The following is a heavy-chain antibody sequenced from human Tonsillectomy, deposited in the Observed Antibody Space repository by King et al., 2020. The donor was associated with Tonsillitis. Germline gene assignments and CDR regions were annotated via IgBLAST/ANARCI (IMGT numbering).Heavy chain of an antibody. D-gene: IGHD6-13*01. CDR1: GFTFSSYC. CDR3: ARGGSWQYYFDY. V-gene: IGHV3-33*08. Sequence: VQLVESGGGVVQPGRSLRLSCAASGFTFSSYCMHWVRQAPGKGLEWVAVIWYDGSNKYYADAVKGRVTISRDNSKNTLYLQKNSLGAEDTAVYYCARGGSWQYYFDYWGQGTLVTVSS. CDR2: IWYDGSNK. J-gene: IGHJ4*02.